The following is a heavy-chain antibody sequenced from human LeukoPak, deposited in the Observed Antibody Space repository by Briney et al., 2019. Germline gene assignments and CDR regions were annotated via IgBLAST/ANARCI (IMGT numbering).Heavy chain of an antibody. V-gene: IGHV4-59*12. CDR3: ARDGYGAWFDP. J-gene: IGHJ5*02. D-gene: IGHD2-15*01. CDR2: IYYSGST. CDR1: GCSISNFY. Sequence: SETLSLTCTVSGCSISNFYWSWIRQPPGKGLEWIGYIYYSGSTYYKSSLKSRVNISVDTSKNQFSLKLSSVTAADTAVYYCARDGYGAWFDPWGQGTLVTVSS.